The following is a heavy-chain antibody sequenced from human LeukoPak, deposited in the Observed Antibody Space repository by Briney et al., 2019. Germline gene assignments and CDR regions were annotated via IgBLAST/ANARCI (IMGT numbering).Heavy chain of an antibody. D-gene: IGHD2-2*01. V-gene: IGHV3-21*01. Sequence: PGGSLRLSCAASGFTFSSYSMNWVRQAPGKGLEWVSSISSSSSYIYYADSVKGRFTISRANAKNSLYLQMNSLRAEDTALYYWAEPREGYCSSPSCPDAFDIWGQGTMVTVSS. J-gene: IGHJ3*02. CDR2: ISSSSSYI. CDR3: AEPREGYCSSPSCPDAFDI. CDR1: GFTFSSYS.